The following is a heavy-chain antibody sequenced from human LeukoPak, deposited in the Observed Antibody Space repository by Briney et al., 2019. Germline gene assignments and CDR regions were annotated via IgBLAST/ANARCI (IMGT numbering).Heavy chain of an antibody. J-gene: IGHJ6*03. Sequence: GGSLRLPCAASGFTFSSYWMSWVRQAPGKGLEWVANIKQDGSEKYYVDSVKGRFTISRDNAKNSLYLQMNSLRAEDTAVYYCARDDYVWGVNYYYYYMDVWGKGTTVTVSS. CDR1: GFTFSSYW. V-gene: IGHV3-7*01. D-gene: IGHD3-16*01. CDR3: ARDDYVWGVNYYYYYMDV. CDR2: IKQDGSEK.